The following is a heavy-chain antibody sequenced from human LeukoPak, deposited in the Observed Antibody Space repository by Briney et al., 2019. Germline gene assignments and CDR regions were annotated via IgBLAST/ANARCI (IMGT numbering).Heavy chain of an antibody. D-gene: IGHD3-3*01. Sequence: GGSLRLSCAASGFTFSTYGMSWVRQAPGKGLEWVANIKQDGSEKYYVDSVKGRFTISRDNTKNSLYLQMNSLRAEDTAVYYCAREYYDFWSGYYRGYYYYYYMDVWGKGTTVTVSS. CDR1: GFTFSTYG. V-gene: IGHV3-7*01. CDR2: IKQDGSEK. J-gene: IGHJ6*03. CDR3: AREYYDFWSGYYRGYYYYYYMDV.